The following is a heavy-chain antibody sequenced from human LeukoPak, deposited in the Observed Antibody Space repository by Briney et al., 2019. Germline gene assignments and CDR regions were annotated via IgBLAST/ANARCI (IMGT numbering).Heavy chain of an antibody. J-gene: IGHJ4*02. CDR3: AVDSSGYWAFDY. V-gene: IGHV3-74*01. CDR2: INSDGSST. D-gene: IGHD3-22*01. Sequence: GGSLRLSCAASGFTFNNYGMHWVRQAPGKGLVWVSGINSDGSSTSYADSVEGRFTISRDNAKNTLYLQMNSLRAEDTAVYYCAVDSSGYWAFDYWGQGTLVTVSS. CDR1: GFTFNNYG.